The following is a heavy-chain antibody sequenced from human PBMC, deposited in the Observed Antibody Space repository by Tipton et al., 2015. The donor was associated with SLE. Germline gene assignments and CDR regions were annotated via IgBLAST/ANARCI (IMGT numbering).Heavy chain of an antibody. CDR3: ATFSQSRLFDY. CDR1: GGSFSGYY. D-gene: IGHD3-3*02. J-gene: IGHJ4*02. CDR2: IYYSGST. V-gene: IGHV4-34*01. Sequence: TLSLTCAVYGGSFSGYYWSWIRQPPGKGLEWIGTIYYSGSTYYNLSLKSRVTISVDTSRNQFSLRLISVTAADTAVYYCATFSQSRLFDYWGQGRLVTVSS.